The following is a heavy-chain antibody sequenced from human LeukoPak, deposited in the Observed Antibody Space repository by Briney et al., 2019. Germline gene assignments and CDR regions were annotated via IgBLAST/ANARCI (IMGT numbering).Heavy chain of an antibody. CDR3: ARVSTPRGPLRYFDWLPDY. D-gene: IGHD3-9*01. CDR2: ITGSGSGI. Sequence: GGSLRLSCAASGFTFSNYAMSWVRQAPGKGLEWVSAITGSGSGIYYADSMKSQFTISRDNSKNTLYLQINSLRAEDTAVYYCARVSTPRGPLRYFDWLPDYWGQGTLVTVSS. V-gene: IGHV3-23*01. J-gene: IGHJ4*02. CDR1: GFTFSNYA.